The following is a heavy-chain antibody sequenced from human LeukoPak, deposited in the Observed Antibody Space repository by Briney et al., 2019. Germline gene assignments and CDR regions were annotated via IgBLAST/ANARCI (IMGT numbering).Heavy chain of an antibody. J-gene: IGHJ4*02. CDR3: ARDPTNTSGRYAYHDY. CDR2: INPYSGST. CDR1: GYTFTTYF. D-gene: IGHD6-19*01. V-gene: IGHV1-46*01. Sequence: ASVKVSCKASGYTFTTYFVHWVRQAPGQGLEWMGVINPYSGSTSYAQKFQGRVTMTRDTSTTTAYMELRNLRSDDTALYYCARDPTNTSGRYAYHDYWGQGTLVTVSS.